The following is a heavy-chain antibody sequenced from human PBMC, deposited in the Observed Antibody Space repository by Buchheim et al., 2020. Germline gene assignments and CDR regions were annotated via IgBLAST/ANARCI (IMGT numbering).Heavy chain of an antibody. V-gene: IGHV3-30-3*01. D-gene: IGHD3-22*01. CDR2: ISYDGSNK. J-gene: IGHJ4*02. Sequence: QVQLVESGGGVVQPGRSLRLSCAASGFTFSSYAMHWVRQAPGKGLEWVAVISYDGSNKYYADSVKGRFTISRDNSKNKLYLQMNSLRAEDTAVYYCARDYYDSSGYYPHFDYWGQGTL. CDR1: GFTFSSYA. CDR3: ARDYYDSSGYYPHFDY.